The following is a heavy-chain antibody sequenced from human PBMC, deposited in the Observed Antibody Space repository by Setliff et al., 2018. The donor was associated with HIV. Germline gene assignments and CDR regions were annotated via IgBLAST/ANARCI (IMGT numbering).Heavy chain of an antibody. V-gene: IGHV1-2*02. CDR2: VNPNSGGT. Sequence: ASVKVSCKASGYTFTDYYIHWVRQAPGQGLQWMGWVNPNSGGTFYAQKFQGRVTLTRDTSITTAYMELSTLRDDDTAVYYCARDAGAPGRGNPLDYWGQGTLVTVSS. J-gene: IGHJ4*02. CDR3: ARDAGAPGRGNPLDY. D-gene: IGHD3-10*01. CDR1: GYTFTDYY.